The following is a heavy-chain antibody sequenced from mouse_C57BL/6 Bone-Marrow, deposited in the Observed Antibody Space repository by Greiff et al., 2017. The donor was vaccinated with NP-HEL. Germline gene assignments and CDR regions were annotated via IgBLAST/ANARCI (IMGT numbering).Heavy chain of an antibody. J-gene: IGHJ3*01. CDR1: GFTFSSYA. V-gene: IGHV5-4*03. CDR3: ARDAGGAY. D-gene: IGHD4-1*01. Sequence: EVKVVESGGGLVKPGGSLKLSCAASGFTFSSYAMSWVRQTPEKRLEWVATISDGGSYTYYPDNVKGRFTISRDNAKNNLYLQMSHLKSEDTAMYYCARDAGGAYWGQGTLVTVSA. CDR2: ISDGGSYT.